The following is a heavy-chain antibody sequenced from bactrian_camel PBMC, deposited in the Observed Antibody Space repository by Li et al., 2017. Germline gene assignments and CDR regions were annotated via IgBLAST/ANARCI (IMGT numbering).Heavy chain of an antibody. CDR1: GFTFSNYA. Sequence: DVQLVESGGGLVQPGGSLRLSCAASGFTFSNYAMSWVRQAPGKGLEWVSAINTGGENTYYSDSVRGRFTISRDNAKMTVNLRLNSLNSEDTALYFCARDLGFEYDLWGQGTQVTVS. CDR3: ARDLGFEYDL. CDR2: INTGGENT. V-gene: IGHV3S40*01. J-gene: IGHJ4*01.